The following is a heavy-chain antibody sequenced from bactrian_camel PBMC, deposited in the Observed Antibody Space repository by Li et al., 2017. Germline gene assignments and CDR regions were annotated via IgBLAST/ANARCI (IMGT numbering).Heavy chain of an antibody. CDR3: LVGFDY. Sequence: VQLVESGGGSVQAGGSLRLSCAASGYTVSSYCMGWFRQVPGKEREGVAFIDDGDSRRGYADSVRGRFTISRDNSRSTVILELTSLTIEDTAMYYCLVGFDYWGQGTQVTVS. CDR2: IDDGDSRR. CDR1: GYTVSSYC. D-gene: IGHD2*01. V-gene: IGHV3S26*01. J-gene: IGHJ4*01.